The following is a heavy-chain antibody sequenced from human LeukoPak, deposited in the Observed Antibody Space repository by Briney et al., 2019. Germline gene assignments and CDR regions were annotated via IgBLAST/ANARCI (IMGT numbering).Heavy chain of an antibody. CDR2: IYYSGST. Sequence: SETLSLTCAVSGGSISSYYWSWIRQPPGKGLEWIGYIYYSGSTNYNPSLKSRVTISVDTSRNQFSLNLSSVTAADTAVYYCARAWFGESAYTFDYWGQGTLVTVSS. CDR3: ARAWFGESAYTFDY. D-gene: IGHD3-10*01. CDR1: GGSISSYY. J-gene: IGHJ4*02. V-gene: IGHV4-59*01.